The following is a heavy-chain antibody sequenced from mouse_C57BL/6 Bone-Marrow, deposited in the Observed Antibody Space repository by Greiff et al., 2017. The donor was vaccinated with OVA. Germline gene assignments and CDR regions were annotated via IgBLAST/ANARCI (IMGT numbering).Heavy chain of an antibody. V-gene: IGHV5-9-1*02. Sequence: EVMLVESGEGLVKPGGSLKLSCAASGFTFSSYAMSWVRQTPEKRLEWVAYISSGGDYIYYADTVKGRFTISRDNARNTLYLQMSSLKSEDTAMYYCTRGGITTVGYFDVWGTGTTVTVSS. CDR1: GFTFSSYA. J-gene: IGHJ1*03. CDR3: TRGGITTVGYFDV. D-gene: IGHD1-1*01. CDR2: ISSGGDYI.